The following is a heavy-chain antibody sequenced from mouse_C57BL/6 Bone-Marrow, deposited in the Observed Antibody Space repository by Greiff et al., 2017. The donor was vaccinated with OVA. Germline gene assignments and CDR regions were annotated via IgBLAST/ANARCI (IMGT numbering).Heavy chain of an antibody. J-gene: IGHJ2*01. V-gene: IGHV1-69*01. CDR3: AREFYYYGSSVDY. D-gene: IGHD1-1*01. Sequence: VQLQQPGAELVMPGASVKLSCKASGYTFTSYWMHWVKQRPGQGLEWIGEIDPSASYTNYNQKFKGKSTVTVDKSSSTAYMQLSSLTSEDSAVDYCAREFYYYGSSVDYWGQGTTLTVSS. CDR1: GYTFTSYW. CDR2: IDPSASYT.